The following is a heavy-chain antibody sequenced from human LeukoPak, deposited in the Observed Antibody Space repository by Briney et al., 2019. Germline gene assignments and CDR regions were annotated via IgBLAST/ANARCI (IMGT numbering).Heavy chain of an antibody. V-gene: IGHV3-7*01. CDR1: GFTFSSYW. Sequence: GGSLRLSCAASGFTFSSYWMSWVRQAPGKGLEWVANIKQDGSEKYYVDSVKGRYTISRDNAKNSLYLQMNSLRAEDTAVYYCARGDDFWSGYYTLFDYWGQGTLVTVSS. CDR2: IKQDGSEK. CDR3: ARGDDFWSGYYTLFDY. D-gene: IGHD3-3*01. J-gene: IGHJ4*02.